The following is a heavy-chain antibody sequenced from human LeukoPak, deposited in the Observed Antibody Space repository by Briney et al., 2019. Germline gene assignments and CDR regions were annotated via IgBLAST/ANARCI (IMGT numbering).Heavy chain of an antibody. V-gene: IGHV4-59*01. D-gene: IGHD3-10*01. CDR3: ATMVQGVHTYFGS. CDR2: IHFSGST. Sequence: SETLSLTCTVSGGSISSYYWGWIRQSPGRGLEYIGFIHFSGSTNYNPSLESRVTISADTSTNQFSLKVNSVTAADTAVYYCATMVQGVHTYFGSWGQGNLVAVSS. CDR1: GGSISSYY. J-gene: IGHJ4*02.